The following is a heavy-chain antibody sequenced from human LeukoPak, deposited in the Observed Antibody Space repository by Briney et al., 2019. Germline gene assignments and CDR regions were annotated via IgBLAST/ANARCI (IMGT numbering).Heavy chain of an antibody. D-gene: IGHD2-21*02. CDR3: ARVRGDSPYSFDY. J-gene: IGHJ4*02. CDR2: IYYSGST. V-gene: IGHV4-59*11. CDR1: GVSITSHF. Sequence: SETLSLTCTVSGVSITSHFWSWIRQAPGKGLEWIGHIYYSGSTNYNPSLKSRVTISTDTSKNQFSLNLRSVTAADTAVYYCARVRGDSPYSFDYWGQGTLVTVSS.